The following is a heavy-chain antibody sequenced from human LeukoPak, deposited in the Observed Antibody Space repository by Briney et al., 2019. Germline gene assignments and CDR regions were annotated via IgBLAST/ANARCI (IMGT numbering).Heavy chain of an antibody. D-gene: IGHD3-10*01. CDR2: ISTYNGNT. CDR1: GGTFSSYA. V-gene: IGHV1-18*01. CDR3: ARAPPITRGPFDP. Sequence: GAPVKVSCKASGGTFSSYAISWVRQAPGQGLQWMGWISTYNGNTDYAQMLQGRVTLTTDTSTSTAYMELSRLRSDDTAVYYCARAPPITRGPFDPWGQGTLVTVPS. J-gene: IGHJ5*02.